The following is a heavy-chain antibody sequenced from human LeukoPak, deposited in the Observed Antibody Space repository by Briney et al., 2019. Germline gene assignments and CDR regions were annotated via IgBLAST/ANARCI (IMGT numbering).Heavy chain of an antibody. CDR3: ERGSRHSKFDY. J-gene: IGHJ4*02. Sequence: ASVKVSCKASGNTFSSNFLHWVRQAPGQGLEWMGIINPSGGSTTYAQRFKGRVTMTRDTSTSTVYMELNSLRSEDTAVYYCERGSRHSKFDYWGQGTLVTVSS. V-gene: IGHV1-46*01. CDR1: GNTFSSNF. D-gene: IGHD6-13*01. CDR2: INPSGGST.